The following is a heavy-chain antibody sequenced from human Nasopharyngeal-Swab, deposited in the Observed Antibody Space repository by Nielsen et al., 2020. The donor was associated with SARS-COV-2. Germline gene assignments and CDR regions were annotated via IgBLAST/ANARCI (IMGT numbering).Heavy chain of an antibody. CDR3: ARGINNAFDI. CDR2: IYPSGTI. J-gene: IGHJ3*02. Sequence: SETLSLTCAVSGASSSSGSFCWNWIRQPPGKGLEWIGCIYPSGTIYDNLSLKSRVTISLARSKNQFSLKLSSVTAADTAIYYCARGINNAFDIWGQGTMVTVSS. CDR1: GASSSSGSFC. D-gene: IGHD2/OR15-2a*01. V-gene: IGHV4-30-2*01.